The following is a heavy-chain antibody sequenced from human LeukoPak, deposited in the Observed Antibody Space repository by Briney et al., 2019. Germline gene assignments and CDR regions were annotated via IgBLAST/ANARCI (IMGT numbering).Heavy chain of an antibody. J-gene: IGHJ6*02. Sequence: GASLRLSCAASGVTFSSYAMSWVRQAPGKGLVEVAAISGSGGSTYYADSVKGRFTISRDNTKNTPYLQMNSMRAEDTAVYRCALSREWGGYYYDSSGYYPYYYYGMDVWGQGTTVTVSS. D-gene: IGHD3-22*01. CDR1: GVTFSSYA. V-gene: IGHV3-23*01. CDR2: ISGSGGST. CDR3: ALSREWGGYYYDSSGYYPYYYYGMDV.